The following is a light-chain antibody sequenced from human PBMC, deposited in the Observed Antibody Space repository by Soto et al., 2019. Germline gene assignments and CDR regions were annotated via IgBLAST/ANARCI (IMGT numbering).Light chain of an antibody. J-gene: IGKJ1*01. CDR1: QSVSTTY. V-gene: IGKV3-20*01. Sequence: EIVLTQSPGTLSLSPGERATLSCRASQSVSTTYLAWYQQKPGQAPRLIIYGASSKATGIPDRFSGSGSGTDFTLTISSLEPEDFAVYYCQQYGRSRWTFGQGTKLEIK. CDR3: QQYGRSRWT. CDR2: GAS.